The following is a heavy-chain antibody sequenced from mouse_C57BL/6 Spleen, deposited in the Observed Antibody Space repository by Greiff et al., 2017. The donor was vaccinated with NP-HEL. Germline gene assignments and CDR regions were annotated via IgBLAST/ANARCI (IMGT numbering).Heavy chain of an antibody. J-gene: IGHJ4*01. CDR1: GYTFTSYW. Sequence: QVHVKQPGAELVMPGASVKLSCKASGYTFTSYWMHWVKQRPGQGLEWIGEIDPSDSYTNYNQKFKGKSTLTVDKSSSTAYMQLISLTSEDSAVYYCARSGLRLQRDYAMDYWGQGTSVTVSS. CDR2: IDPSDSYT. D-gene: IGHD3-2*02. V-gene: IGHV1-69*01. CDR3: ARSGLRLQRDYAMDY.